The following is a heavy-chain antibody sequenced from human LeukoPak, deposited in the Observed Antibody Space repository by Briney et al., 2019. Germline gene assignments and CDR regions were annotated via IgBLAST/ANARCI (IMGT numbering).Heavy chain of an antibody. CDR3: TRDSSTAYDSSGYLDY. J-gene: IGHJ4*02. Sequence: GGSLRLSCTASGFTFGDYAMSWFRQAPGEGRGWVGFIRSKAYGGTTEYAASVKGRFTISRDDSKSIAYLQMNSLKTEDTAVYYCTRDSSTAYDSSGYLDYWGQGTLVTVSS. CDR1: GFTFGDYA. D-gene: IGHD3-22*01. V-gene: IGHV3-49*03. CDR2: IRSKAYGGTT.